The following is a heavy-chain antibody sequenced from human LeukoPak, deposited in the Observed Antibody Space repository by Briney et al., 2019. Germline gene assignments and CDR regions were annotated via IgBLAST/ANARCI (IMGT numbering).Heavy chain of an antibody. V-gene: IGHV4-34*01. CDR3: ARVAPVAGTGWFDP. J-gene: IGHJ5*02. D-gene: IGHD6-19*01. CDR2: INHSGST. Sequence: PSETLSLTCAVYGGSFSGYYWSWIRQPPGKGLEWIGEINHSGSTNYNPSLKSRVTISVDTSKNQFSLKLSSVTAADTAVYYCARVAPVAGTGWFDPWGQGTLVTVSS. CDR1: GGSFSGYY.